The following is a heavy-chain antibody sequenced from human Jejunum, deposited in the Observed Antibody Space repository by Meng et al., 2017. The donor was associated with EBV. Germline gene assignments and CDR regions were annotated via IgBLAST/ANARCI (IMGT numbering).Heavy chain of an antibody. J-gene: IGHJ4*02. CDR3: ARYSGSYSLAN. CDR2: INTANGNP. D-gene: IGHD3-10*01. CDR1: GYTFTYYA. Sequence: VQLVQVGVGLKKPGASVRLSCKASGYTFTYYAIIWVRQAPGQGLEWMGWINTANGNPTYAQAFTGRFVFSLDTSVNTAFLQISDLKAEDSALYYCARYSGSYSLANWGQGTLVTVSS. V-gene: IGHV7-4-1*02.